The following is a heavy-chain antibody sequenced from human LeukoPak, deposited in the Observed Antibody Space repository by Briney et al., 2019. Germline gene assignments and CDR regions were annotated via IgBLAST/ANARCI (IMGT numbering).Heavy chain of an antibody. CDR2: ISAYNGNT. J-gene: IGHJ4*02. Sequence: AASVKVSCKASGYTFTSYGISWVRQAPGQGLEWMGWISAYNGNTNYAQKLQGRVTMTTDTSTSTAYMELRSLRSDDTAVYYCARDHGLPITIFGVVRPFDYWGQGTLVTVSS. V-gene: IGHV1-18*01. CDR3: ARDHGLPITIFGVVRPFDY. CDR1: GYTFTSYG. D-gene: IGHD3-3*01.